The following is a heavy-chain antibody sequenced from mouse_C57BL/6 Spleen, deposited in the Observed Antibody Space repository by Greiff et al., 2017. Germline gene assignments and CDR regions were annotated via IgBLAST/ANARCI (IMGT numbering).Heavy chain of an antibody. D-gene: IGHD2-2*01. J-gene: IGHJ1*03. V-gene: IGHV1-62-2*01. Sequence: VQLQESGAELVKPGASVKLSCKASGYTFTEYTIHWVKQRSGQGLEWIGWFYPGSGSIKYNEKFKDKATLTADKSSSTVYMELSRLTSEDSAVYFWARHEEGEGGYTWYFDVWGTGTTVTVSS. CDR2: FYPGSGSI. CDR1: GYTFTEYT. CDR3: ARHEEGEGGYTWYFDV.